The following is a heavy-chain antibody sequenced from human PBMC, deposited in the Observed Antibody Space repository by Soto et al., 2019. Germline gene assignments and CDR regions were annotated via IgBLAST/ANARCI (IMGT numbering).Heavy chain of an antibody. CDR3: GRLLIDTRTQGQAFDF. CDR2: IYYNGDT. J-gene: IGHJ3*01. CDR1: GGSVSSGNYF. V-gene: IGHV4-39*01. D-gene: IGHD2-2*01. Sequence: QLQLQESGPGLVKPAETLSLKCAVSGGSVSSGNYFWVWLRPPPGKGLEWIGNIYYNGDTYYNPSLKSRVTMSVDTAQIQFSLRLTAVTAADTAVYDCGRLLIDTRTQGQAFDFWGQGTLVTVSS.